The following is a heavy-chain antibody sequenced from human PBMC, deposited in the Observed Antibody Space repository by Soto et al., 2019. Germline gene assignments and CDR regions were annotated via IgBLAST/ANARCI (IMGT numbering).Heavy chain of an antibody. Sequence: LRLSCAASGFTFRNNVLSWVRQAPGKGLDWVSGITGSGRDTYYADSVKGRFTISRDNSKNMVFLQMNSLRAEDTALYYCAKNGLDNSPSAIDSWGPGILVTVSS. V-gene: IGHV3-23*01. D-gene: IGHD2-8*01. J-gene: IGHJ4*02. CDR2: ITGSGRDT. CDR1: GFTFRNNV. CDR3: AKNGLDNSPSAIDS.